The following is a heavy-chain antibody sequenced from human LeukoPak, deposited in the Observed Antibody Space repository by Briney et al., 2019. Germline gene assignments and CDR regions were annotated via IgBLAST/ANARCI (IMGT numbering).Heavy chain of an antibody. Sequence: SETLSHTCAVYGGSFSGYYWSWIRQPPGKGLEWIGEINHSGSTNYNPSLKSRFTISVDTSKNQFSLNLTAVTAAHTPVYYCPDGITIDPWGPRKLVTVSS. V-gene: IGHV4-34*01. CDR1: GGSFSGYY. J-gene: IGHJ5*02. CDR3: PDGITIDP. D-gene: IGHD3-9*01. CDR2: INHSGST.